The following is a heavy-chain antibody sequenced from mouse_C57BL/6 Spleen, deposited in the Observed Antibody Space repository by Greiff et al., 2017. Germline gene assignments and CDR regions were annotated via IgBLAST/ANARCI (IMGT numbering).Heavy chain of an antibody. CDR1: GYTFTSYW. CDR3: ARGYYYYGSSFYFDY. CDR2: IYPGSGST. V-gene: IGHV1-55*01. J-gene: IGHJ2*01. Sequence: VQLQQPGAELVKPGASVKMSCKASGYTFTSYWITWVKQRPGQGLEWIGDIYPGSGSTNYNEKFKSKATLTVDTSSSTAYMQLSSLTSEDSAVYYCARGYYYYGSSFYFDYWGQGTTLTVSS. D-gene: IGHD1-1*01.